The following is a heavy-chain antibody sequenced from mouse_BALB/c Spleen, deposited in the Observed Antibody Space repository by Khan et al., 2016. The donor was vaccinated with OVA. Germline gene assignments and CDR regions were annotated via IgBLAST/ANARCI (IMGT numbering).Heavy chain of an antibody. Sequence: VQLKESGTVLARPGASVKMSCKASGYSFTSYLIHWVKQRPGQGLEWIGGIYPGNSDTSYNQKFKDKAKLTAGTSASTAYMELSSLTNDDSAVYYCTRGGYSSFAYWGQGTLVTVSA. V-gene: IGHV1-5*01. D-gene: IGHD1-3*01. J-gene: IGHJ3*01. CDR3: TRGGYSSFAY. CDR2: IYPGNSDT. CDR1: GYSFTSYL.